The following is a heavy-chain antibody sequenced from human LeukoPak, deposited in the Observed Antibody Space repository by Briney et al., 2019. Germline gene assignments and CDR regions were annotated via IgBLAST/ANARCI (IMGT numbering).Heavy chain of an antibody. CDR1: GYTFTSYG. Sequence: ASVKVSCKASGYTFTSYGISWVRQAPGQGLEWMGWISAYNGNTNYAQKLQGRVTMTTDTSTSTAYMELRSLRSDDTAVYYCARVEIDYDILTGWHAPLDYWGQGTLVTVSS. J-gene: IGHJ4*02. D-gene: IGHD3-9*01. V-gene: IGHV1-18*01. CDR2: ISAYNGNT. CDR3: ARVEIDYDILTGWHAPLDY.